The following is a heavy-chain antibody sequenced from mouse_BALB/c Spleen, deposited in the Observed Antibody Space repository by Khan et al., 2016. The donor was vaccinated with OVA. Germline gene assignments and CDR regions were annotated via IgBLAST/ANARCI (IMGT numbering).Heavy chain of an antibody. Sequence: VQLQQSGPELMKPGASVKISCKASGYSFTSYYIHWVKQSPGKSLEWIGDIDPFNGSTNYNQKFKGKATFTVDKSSSTAYMHLSSLTSEDSAGYYCARHGSSAEFAYWGQGTLVTVSA. CDR2: IDPFNGST. J-gene: IGHJ3*01. V-gene: IGHV1S135*01. D-gene: IGHD1-1*01. CDR1: GYSFTSYY. CDR3: ARHGSSAEFAY.